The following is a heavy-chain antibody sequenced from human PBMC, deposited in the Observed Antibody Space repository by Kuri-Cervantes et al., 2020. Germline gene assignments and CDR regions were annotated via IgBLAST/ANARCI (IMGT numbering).Heavy chain of an antibody. CDR3: ARTNYYGSGLFYKNNWFDP. CDR1: GFTFSSYS. D-gene: IGHD3-10*01. CDR2: ISSSSSYI. Sequence: GESLKISCAASGFTFSSYSMNWVRQAPGKGLEWVSSISSSSSYIYYADSVKGRFTISRDNAKNSLYLQMNSLRAEDTAVYYCARTNYYGSGLFYKNNWFDPWGQGILVTVSS. V-gene: IGHV3-21*01. J-gene: IGHJ5*02.